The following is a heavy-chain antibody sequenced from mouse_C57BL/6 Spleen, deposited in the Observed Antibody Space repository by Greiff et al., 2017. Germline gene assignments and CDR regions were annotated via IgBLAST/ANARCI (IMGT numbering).Heavy chain of an antibody. CDR2: ISDGGSYT. D-gene: IGHD2-5*01. CDR3: AREGTYYSNLYYAMDY. V-gene: IGHV5-4*01. Sequence: EVQLVESGGGLVKPGGSLKLSCAASGFTFSSYAMSWVRQTPEKRLEWVATISDGGSYTYYPDNVKGRFTISRDNAKNNLYLQMSHLKSEDTAMYYCAREGTYYSNLYYAMDYWGQGTSVTVSS. J-gene: IGHJ4*01. CDR1: GFTFSSYA.